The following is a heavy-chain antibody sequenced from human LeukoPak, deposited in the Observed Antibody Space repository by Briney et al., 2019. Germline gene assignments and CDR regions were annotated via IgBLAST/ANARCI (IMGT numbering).Heavy chain of an antibody. D-gene: IGHD3-22*01. CDR3: ARVKPNYYDSSAYGTFDI. V-gene: IGHV1-69*13. CDR1: GGTFSSYA. CDR2: IIPIFGTA. Sequence: SVNVSCKASGGTFSSYAISWVRQAPGQGLEWMGGIIPIFGTANYAQKFQGRVTITADESTSTAYMELSSLRSEDTAVYYCARVKPNYYDSSAYGTFDIWGQGTMVTVSS. J-gene: IGHJ3*02.